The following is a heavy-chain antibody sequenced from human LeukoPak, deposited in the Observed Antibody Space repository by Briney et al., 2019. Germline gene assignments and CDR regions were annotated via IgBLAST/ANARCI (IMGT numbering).Heavy chain of an antibody. V-gene: IGHV1-18*01. CDR2: ISAYNGNT. CDR1: GYIFTSYD. CDR3: ARGPLRSNWFDP. J-gene: IGHJ5*02. Sequence: GASVKVSCKASGYIFTSYDINWVRQAPGQGLEWMGWISAYNGNTNYAQKLQGRVTMTTDTSTSTAYMELRSLRSEDTAVYYCARGPLRSNWFDPWGQGTLVTVSS. D-gene: IGHD5-12*01.